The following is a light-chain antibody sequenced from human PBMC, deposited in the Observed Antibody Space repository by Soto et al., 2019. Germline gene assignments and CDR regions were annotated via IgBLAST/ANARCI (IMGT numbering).Light chain of an antibody. J-gene: IGKJ4*01. CDR2: AAS. CDR3: QQSLSNQLD. Sequence: DIQMTQSPSSLSASVGDRVTITCRASQTISSYLNWYQQRPGKAPKLLIYAASSLQSGVPSRFSGSGSATDFSLTISDLQPEDFESYYCQQSLSNQLDFGGGTKADI. CDR1: QTISSY. V-gene: IGKV1-39*01.